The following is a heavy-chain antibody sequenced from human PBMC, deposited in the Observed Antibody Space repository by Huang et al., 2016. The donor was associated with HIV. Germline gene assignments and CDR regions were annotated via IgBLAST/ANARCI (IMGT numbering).Heavy chain of an antibody. CDR1: GFKLSGFG. CDR3: AKESRWFSDFDH. Sequence: QVHLVESGGGVVQPGGSLRLSCAASGFKLSGFGMHWVRQAPGKGLEWVAFISYDGRGQFYTDSVKGRFTISRDNSDNTLSLQMKGLRPDDTAVYYCAKESRWFSDFDHWGQGVLVSVSS. V-gene: IGHV3-30*18. J-gene: IGHJ4*02. CDR2: ISYDGRGQ. D-gene: IGHD2-15*01.